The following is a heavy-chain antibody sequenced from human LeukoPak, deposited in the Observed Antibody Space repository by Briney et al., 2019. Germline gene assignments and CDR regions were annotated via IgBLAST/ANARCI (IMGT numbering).Heavy chain of an antibody. D-gene: IGHD3-22*01. V-gene: IGHV4-59*01. CDR2: VHYTGKT. CDR1: GDSISSSY. J-gene: IGHJ4*02. CDR3: ARGYYDRSGSSNPFDS. Sequence: SETLSLTCTVSGDSISSSYWSWIRQPPGKRLGWVGYVHYTGKTNHNPSLNNRATISVDMSKNQFSLTLTSVTVADTAMYYCARGYYDRSGSSNPFDSWGQGTLVTVSA.